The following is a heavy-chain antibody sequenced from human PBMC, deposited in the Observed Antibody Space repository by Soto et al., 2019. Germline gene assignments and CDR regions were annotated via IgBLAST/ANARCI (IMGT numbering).Heavy chain of an antibody. D-gene: IGHD1-7*01. CDR3: ARNSLRYYALDV. J-gene: IGHJ6*02. CDR2: ISSSGGTT. CDR1: GFTFSNYA. Sequence: GGSLRLSCAASGFTFSNYAISWVRQAPGQGLEWVSGISSSGGTTHSADSVQGRFTTSRDNSKATLYLQMNSLRADDTAVYYCARNSLRYYALDVWGQGTTVTVSS. V-gene: IGHV3-23*01.